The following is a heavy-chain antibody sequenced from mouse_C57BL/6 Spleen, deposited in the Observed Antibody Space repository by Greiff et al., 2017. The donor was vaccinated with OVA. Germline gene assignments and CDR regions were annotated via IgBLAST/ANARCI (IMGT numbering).Heavy chain of an antibody. V-gene: IGHV1-69*01. CDR1: GYTFTSYW. D-gene: IGHD2-5*01. J-gene: IGHJ4*01. CDR3: ARSYYSNYDYYAMDY. Sequence: QVQLKQPGAELVMPGASVKLSCKASGYTFTSYWMHWVKQRPRQGLEWIGEIDPSDSYTNYNQKFKGKSTLTVDKSSSTAYMQLSSLTSEDSAVYYCARSYYSNYDYYAMDYWGQGTSVTVSS. CDR2: IDPSDSYT.